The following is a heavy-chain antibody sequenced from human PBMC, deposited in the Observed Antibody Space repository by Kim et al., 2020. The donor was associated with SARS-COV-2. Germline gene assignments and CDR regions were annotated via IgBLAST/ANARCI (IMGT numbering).Heavy chain of an antibody. V-gene: IGHV4-34*01. CDR3: ARFTIFGVVIPDAFDI. D-gene: IGHD3-3*01. Sequence: SLKSRVTISVDTSKNQFSLKLSSVTAADTAVYYCARFTIFGVVIPDAFDIWGQGTMVTVSS. J-gene: IGHJ3*02.